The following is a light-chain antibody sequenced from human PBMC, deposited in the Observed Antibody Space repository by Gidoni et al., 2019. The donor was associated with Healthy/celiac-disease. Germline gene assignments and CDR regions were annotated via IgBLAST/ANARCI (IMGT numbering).Light chain of an antibody. CDR1: QSISSY. J-gene: IGKJ1*01. CDR3: QQSYSTPRT. CDR2: AAS. V-gene: IGKV1-39*01. Sequence: DIQITPFPSSLSASVGDRVTITCRASQSISSYLNWYQQKPGKAPKLLIYAASSLQSGVPSRFSGSGSGTDFTLTISSLQPEDFATYYCQQSYSTPRTFGQGTKVEIK.